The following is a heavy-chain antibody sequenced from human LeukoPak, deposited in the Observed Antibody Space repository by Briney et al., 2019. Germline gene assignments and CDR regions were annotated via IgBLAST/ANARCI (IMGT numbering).Heavy chain of an antibody. J-gene: IGHJ3*02. CDR2: ITGSGSRD. Sequence: GGSLRLSCVASGFTFSSYAMTWVRQSPGKGLEWVSAITGSGSRDDCADSVRGRFTISRDNSKNTLYLQMNSLRAEDTAVYYCARTYYYDSSALGNAFDIWGQGTMVTVSS. CDR1: GFTFSSYA. CDR3: ARTYYYDSSALGNAFDI. D-gene: IGHD3-22*01. V-gene: IGHV3-23*01.